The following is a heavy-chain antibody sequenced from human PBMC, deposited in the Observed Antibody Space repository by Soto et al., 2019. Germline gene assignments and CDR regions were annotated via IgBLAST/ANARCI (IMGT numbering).Heavy chain of an antibody. CDR1: GGSIRESGLY. V-gene: IGHV4-39*01. CDR3: VRSLMDV. J-gene: IGHJ6*03. Sequence: SETLPLTCTVSGGSIRESGLYWGWIRQSPGKGLEWIGSIFFSGRTHYNPSLKSRVSISIDASKNQFSLNVISVTAADTGVYYCVRSLMDVWGKGTTVTVSS. CDR2: IFFSGRT.